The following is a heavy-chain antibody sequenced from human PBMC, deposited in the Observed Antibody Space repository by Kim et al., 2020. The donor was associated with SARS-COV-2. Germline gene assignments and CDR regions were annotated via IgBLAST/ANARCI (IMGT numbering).Heavy chain of an antibody. CDR2: ISGDGTYI. CDR1: GFTFNIYA. D-gene: IGHD1-26*01. Sequence: GGSLRLSCAASGFTFNIYAVSWVRQAPGRGLEWLAAISGDGTYIYYAASVRGRIVFSRDYSRTTVYLQMNSLSVEDTATYYCVRQGGAREY. CDR3: VRQGGAREY. J-gene: IGHJ1*01. V-gene: IGHV3-23*01.